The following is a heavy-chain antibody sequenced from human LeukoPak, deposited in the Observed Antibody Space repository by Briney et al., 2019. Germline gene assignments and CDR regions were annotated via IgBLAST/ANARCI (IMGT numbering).Heavy chain of an antibody. D-gene: IGHD5-12*01. CDR1: GGSISSSSYY. CDR2: IYYSGST. Sequence: PSETLSLTCTVSGGSISSSSYYWGWIRQPPGKGLEWIGSIYYSGSTYYNPSLKSRVTISVDTSKNQFSLKLSSVTAADTAVYYCASTPESGYDLFDPWGQGTLVTVSS. V-gene: IGHV4-39*01. J-gene: IGHJ5*02. CDR3: ASTPESGYDLFDP.